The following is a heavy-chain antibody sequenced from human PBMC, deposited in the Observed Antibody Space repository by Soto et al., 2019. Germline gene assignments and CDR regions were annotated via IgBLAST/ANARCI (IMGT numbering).Heavy chain of an antibody. CDR1: GFTFDYYA. Sequence: PGGSLRLSCAASGFTFDYYAMHWVRQAPGKGLEWVSLISWDGGSTYYADSVKGRFTISRDNSKNSLYLQMNSLRAEDTALYYCAKDLGNPLPRRLYYYYGMDVWGQGTTVTVSS. J-gene: IGHJ6*02. CDR2: ISWDGGST. V-gene: IGHV3-43D*04. D-gene: IGHD5-12*01. CDR3: AKDLGNPLPRRLYYYYGMDV.